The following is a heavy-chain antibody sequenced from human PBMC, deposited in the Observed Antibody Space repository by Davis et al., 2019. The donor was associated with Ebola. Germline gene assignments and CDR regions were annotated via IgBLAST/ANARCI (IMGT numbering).Heavy chain of an antibody. V-gene: IGHV1-46*01. CDR3: ARGVGQLARYYYYYYGMDG. J-gene: IGHJ6*02. D-gene: IGHD6-6*01. CDR2: INPSGGST. CDR1: GYTFTSYY. Sequence: ASVKVSCKASGYTFTSYYMHWVRQAPGQGLEWMGIINPSGGSTSYAQKFQGRVTMTRDTSTSTVYMELSSLRSEDTAVYYCARGVGQLARYYYYYYGMDGWGQGTTVTVSS.